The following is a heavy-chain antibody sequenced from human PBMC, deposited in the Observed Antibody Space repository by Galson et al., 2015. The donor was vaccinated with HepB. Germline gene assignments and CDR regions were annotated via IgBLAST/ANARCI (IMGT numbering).Heavy chain of an antibody. J-gene: IGHJ6*02. Sequence: SVKVSCKASGYIFTDHGISWVRQAPGQGLEWMGWISGDNGNTHYSQKFQGRVTLSTETSTKTGYMELRSLRSDDTAVYYCARESVIRFLESGMDVWGQGTTVTVSS. D-gene: IGHD3-3*01. CDR2: ISGDNGNT. CDR1: GYIFTDHG. V-gene: IGHV1-18*04. CDR3: ARESVIRFLESGMDV.